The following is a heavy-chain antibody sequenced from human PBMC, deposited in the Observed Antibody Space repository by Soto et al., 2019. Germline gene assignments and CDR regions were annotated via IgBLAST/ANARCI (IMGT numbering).Heavy chain of an antibody. CDR3: AKGKVAGSLGYFDY. CDR2: ITWNSGKI. J-gene: IGHJ4*02. V-gene: IGHV3-9*01. Sequence: EVQLVESGGDLVQPGRSLRLSCAASGFTFEDYAMHWVRQVPGKGLEWVSGITWNSGKIEYADSVKGRVTISRDNAKNSVHLQMSSLRPEDTALYYCAKGKVAGSLGYFDYWGQGTLVTVSS. CDR1: GFTFEDYA. D-gene: IGHD2-15*01.